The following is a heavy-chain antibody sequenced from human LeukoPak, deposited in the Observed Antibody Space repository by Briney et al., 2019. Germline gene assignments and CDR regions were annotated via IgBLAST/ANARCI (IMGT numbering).Heavy chain of an antibody. D-gene: IGHD3-10*01. CDR3: AKGRDYHGSGSYYPGDY. CDR2: ISGSGGST. Sequence: AGGSLRLSCAASGFTFSSYAMSWVRQAPGKGLEWVSAISGSGGSTYYADSVKGRFTISRDNSKNTLFLQMNSLRAEDTAVYYCAKGRDYHGSGSYYPGDYWGQGTLVTVSS. CDR1: GFTFSSYA. J-gene: IGHJ4*02. V-gene: IGHV3-23*01.